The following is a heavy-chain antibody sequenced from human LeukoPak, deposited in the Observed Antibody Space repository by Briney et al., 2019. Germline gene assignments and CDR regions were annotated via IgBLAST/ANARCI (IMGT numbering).Heavy chain of an antibody. V-gene: IGHV4-34*01. D-gene: IGHD1-26*01. CDR1: GGSFSGYY. J-gene: IGHJ4*02. Sequence: SETLSLTCAVYGGSFSGYYWSWIRQPPGKGLEWIGEINHSGSTNYNPSLKSRVTISVDTSKNQFSLKLSSVTAADTAVYYCARWGGSYHFDYWGQGTLVTVSS. CDR3: ARWGGSYHFDY. CDR2: INHSGST.